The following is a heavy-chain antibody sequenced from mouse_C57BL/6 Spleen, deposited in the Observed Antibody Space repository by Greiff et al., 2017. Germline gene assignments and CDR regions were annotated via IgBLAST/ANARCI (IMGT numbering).Heavy chain of an antibody. V-gene: IGHV5-6*01. CDR3: ARQRTTVAPGYFDV. CDR2: ISSGGSYT. D-gene: IGHD1-1*01. CDR1: GFTFSSYG. Sequence: EVQLQQSGGDLVKPGGSLKLSCAASGFTFSSYGMSWVRQTPDKRLEWVATISSGGSYTYYPDSVKGRFTISRDNAKNTLYLQMSSLKSEDTAMYYCARQRTTVAPGYFDVWGTGTTVTVSS. J-gene: IGHJ1*03.